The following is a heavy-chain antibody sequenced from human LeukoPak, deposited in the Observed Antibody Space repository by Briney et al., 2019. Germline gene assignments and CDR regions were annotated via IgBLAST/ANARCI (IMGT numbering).Heavy chain of an antibody. D-gene: IGHD3-10*01. CDR1: GFSFSRYA. V-gene: IGHV3-23*01. J-gene: IGHJ4*02. Sequence: PGGSLRLSCEASGFSFSRYALSWVRQAPGRGLEWVSAISGSGGNTYYADFVKGRFTISRDNSQNTLFLQMSSLRADDTATYYCAKHHGSGTYYNYFTYCGRGTLVSVSS. CDR2: ISGSGGNT. CDR3: AKHHGSGTYYNYFTY.